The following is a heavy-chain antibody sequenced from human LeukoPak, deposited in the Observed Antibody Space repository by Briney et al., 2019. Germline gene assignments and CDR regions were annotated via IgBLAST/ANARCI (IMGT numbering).Heavy chain of an antibody. CDR1: GCTIRSYY. Sequence: SETLSLTCTASGCTIRSYYWNWIRQPPAKGLEWIGYIYDTGSTNYNPSLKSRVSISVDTSKSQFSLKLSSVTAADTAVYYCARRRHCSSVTCYYFDYWGRGTLVTVSS. D-gene: IGHD2-2*01. CDR3: ARRRHCSSVTCYYFDY. V-gene: IGHV4-59*08. J-gene: IGHJ4*02. CDR2: IYDTGST.